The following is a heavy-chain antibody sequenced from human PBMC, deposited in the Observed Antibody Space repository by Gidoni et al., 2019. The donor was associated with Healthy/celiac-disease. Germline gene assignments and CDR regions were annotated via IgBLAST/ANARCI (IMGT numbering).Heavy chain of an antibody. V-gene: IGHV3-7*05. Sequence: EVQLVESGGGLVQPGGSLRLSCAASGFTFSSYWMSWVRQAPGKGLEWVANIKQDGSEKYYVDSVKGRFTISRDNAKNSLYLQMNSLRAEDTAVYYCARDLEAILTGFYYYYGMDVWGQGTTVTVSS. D-gene: IGHD3-9*01. CDR3: ARDLEAILTGFYYYYGMDV. J-gene: IGHJ6*02. CDR1: GFTFSSYW. CDR2: IKQDGSEK.